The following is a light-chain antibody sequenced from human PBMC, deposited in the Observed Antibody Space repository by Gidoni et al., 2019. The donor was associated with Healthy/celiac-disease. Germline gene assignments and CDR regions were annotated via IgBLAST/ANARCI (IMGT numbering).Light chain of an antibody. CDR3: QQSYSTPSRT. CDR2: AAS. J-gene: IGKJ2*02. CDR1: QSISSY. V-gene: IGKV1-39*01. Sequence: DIQMTQSPSSLSASVGDRVTITCRASQSISSYLNWYQQKPGKAPKLLIYAASSLQSGVPSRFSGSGSGTDFTLTISSLQPEDFATYYCQQSYSTPSRTFXXXTKLEIK.